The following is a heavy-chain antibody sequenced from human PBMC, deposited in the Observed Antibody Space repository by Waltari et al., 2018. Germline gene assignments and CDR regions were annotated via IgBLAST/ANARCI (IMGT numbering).Heavy chain of an antibody. Sequence: QVQLVESGGGVVQPGRSLRLSCAASGFTFSSYGMHWVRQAPAKGLEWVAVIWYDGSNKYYADSVKGRFTISRDNSKNTLYLQMNSLRAEDTAVYYCAKEGYFYDSSSYPDAFDVWGQGTMVIVSS. CDR1: GFTFSSYG. CDR2: IWYDGSNK. V-gene: IGHV3-33*06. CDR3: AKEGYFYDSSSYPDAFDV. D-gene: IGHD3-22*01. J-gene: IGHJ3*01.